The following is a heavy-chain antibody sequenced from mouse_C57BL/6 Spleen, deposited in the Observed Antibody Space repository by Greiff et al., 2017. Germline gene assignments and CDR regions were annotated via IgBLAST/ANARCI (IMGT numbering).Heavy chain of an antibody. J-gene: IGHJ2*01. CDR3: ARHRLYFDY. V-gene: IGHV3-6*01. CDR1: GYSITSGYY. D-gene: IGHD1-2*01. CDR2: ISYDGSN. Sequence: EVQLQQSGPGLVKPSQSLSLTCSVTGYSITSGYYWNWIRQFPGNKLEWMGYISYDGSNNYNPSLKNRISITRDTSKNQFFLKLNSVTTEDTATYYCARHRLYFDYWGQGTTLTVSS.